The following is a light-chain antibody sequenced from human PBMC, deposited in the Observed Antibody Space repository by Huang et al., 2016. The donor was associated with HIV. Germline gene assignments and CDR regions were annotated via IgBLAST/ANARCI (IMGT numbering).Light chain of an antibody. J-gene: IGKJ1*01. CDR1: QGVSNN. Sequence: EILMSQSPVTLSVSPGERVTLSCRASQGVSNNVAWYQQKRGQTPRLLIHGASTRAIGIPGKFSGRGSGTEFTLTITSLQPEDSAVYYCQHYDNWPPWTFGPGTQVQIK. CDR2: GAS. V-gene: IGKV3D-15*01. CDR3: QHYDNWPPWT.